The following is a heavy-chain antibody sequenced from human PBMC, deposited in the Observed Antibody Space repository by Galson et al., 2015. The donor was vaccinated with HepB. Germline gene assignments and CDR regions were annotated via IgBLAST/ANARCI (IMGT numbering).Heavy chain of an antibody. CDR3: AKDPRGGYNYGII. CDR2: ISSDGSNK. CDR1: GFTFSSYG. V-gene: IGHV3-30*18. J-gene: IGHJ4*02. D-gene: IGHD5-24*01. Sequence: SLRLSCAASGFTFSSYGMHWVRQAPGKGLEWVAVISSDGSNKYYADSVKGRFTISRDNSKNTLYLQMNSLRAGDTAVYYCAKDPRGGYNYGIIWGQGTLVTVSS.